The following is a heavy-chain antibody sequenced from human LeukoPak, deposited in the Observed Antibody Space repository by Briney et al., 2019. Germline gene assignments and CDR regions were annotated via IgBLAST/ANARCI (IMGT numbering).Heavy chain of an antibody. CDR1: GYTFTSYD. J-gene: IGHJ6*02. CDR2: MNPNSGNT. V-gene: IGHV1-8*01. CDR3: ARGRGHYYDSSGSSNGMDV. D-gene: IGHD3-22*01. Sequence: ASVKVSCKASGYTFTSYDISWVRQATGQGLEWMGWMNPNSGNTGYAQKFQGRVTMTRNTSISTAYMELSSLRSEDTAVYYCARGRGHYYDSSGSSNGMDVWGQGTTVTVSS.